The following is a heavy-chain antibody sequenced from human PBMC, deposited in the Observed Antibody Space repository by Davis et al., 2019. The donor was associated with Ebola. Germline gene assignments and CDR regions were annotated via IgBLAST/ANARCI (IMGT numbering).Heavy chain of an antibody. CDR2: INPNSGGT. J-gene: IGHJ6*02. D-gene: IGHD1-7*01. CDR1: GYTFTGYY. V-gene: IGHV1-2*04. CDR3: ASSWNLGGIHYYYGMDV. Sequence: AASVKVSCKASGYTFTGYYMHWVRQAPGQGLEWMGWINPNSGGTNYAQKFQGWVTMTRDTSISTAYMELSRLRSDDTAVYYCASSWNLGGIHYYYGMDVWGQGTTVTVSS.